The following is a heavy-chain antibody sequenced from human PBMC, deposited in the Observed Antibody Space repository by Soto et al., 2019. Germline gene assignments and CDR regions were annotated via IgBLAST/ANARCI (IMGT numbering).Heavy chain of an antibody. J-gene: IGHJ4*02. Sequence: QVQLVQSGGEVKKPGASVKVSCKASGYTFDTYGISWVRQAPGQGLEWMGWISTHTGNTHYVQSLKGRVTMTTDTSSSTAYMELRSLRSDDTAVYYCARDMTIGSDDTVGGYWGQGTQVTVSS. CDR2: ISTHTGNT. V-gene: IGHV1-18*01. CDR3: ARDMTIGSDDTVGGY. CDR1: GYTFDTYG. D-gene: IGHD3-9*01.